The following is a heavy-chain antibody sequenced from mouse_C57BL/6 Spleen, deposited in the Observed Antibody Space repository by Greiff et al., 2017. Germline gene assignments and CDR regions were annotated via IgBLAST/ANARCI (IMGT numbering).Heavy chain of an antibody. Sequence: QVQLQQSGAELVRPGASVTLSCKASGYTFTDYEMHWVKQTPVHGLAWIGAIDPETGGTAYNQKFKGKAILTADKSSSTAYMELRSLTSEDSAVYCCTRWLLRAMDYWGQGTSVTVSS. D-gene: IGHD2-3*01. CDR3: TRWLLRAMDY. CDR2: IDPETGGT. CDR1: GYTFTDYE. V-gene: IGHV1-15*01. J-gene: IGHJ4*01.